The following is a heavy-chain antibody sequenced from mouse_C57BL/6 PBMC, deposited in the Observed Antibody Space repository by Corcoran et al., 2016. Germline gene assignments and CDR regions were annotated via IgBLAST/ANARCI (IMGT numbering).Heavy chain of an antibody. V-gene: IGHV1-18*01. CDR3: ARGISYYGNYVDYAMDY. CDR2: INPNNGGT. Sequence: EVQLQQSGPELVKPGASVKIPCKASGYTFTDYNMDWVKQSHGKSLEWIGDINPNNGGTIYNQKFKGKATLTVDKSSSTAYMELRSLTSEDTAVYYCARGISYYGNYVDYAMDYWGQGTSVTVSS. J-gene: IGHJ4*01. CDR1: GYTFTDYN. D-gene: IGHD2-1*01.